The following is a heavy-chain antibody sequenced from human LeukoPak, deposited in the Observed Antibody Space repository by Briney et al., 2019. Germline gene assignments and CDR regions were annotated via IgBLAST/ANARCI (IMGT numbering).Heavy chain of an antibody. V-gene: IGHV3-30*03. Sequence: GGSLRLSCAASGFTFSSYGMHWVRQAPGKGLEWVAVISYDGSNKYYADSVKGRFTISRDNSKNTLYLQMNSLRAEDTAVYYCASLPDYYDSSGYSIDYWGQGTLVTVSS. CDR2: ISYDGSNK. J-gene: IGHJ4*02. CDR1: GFTFSSYG. D-gene: IGHD3-22*01. CDR3: ASLPDYYDSSGYSIDY.